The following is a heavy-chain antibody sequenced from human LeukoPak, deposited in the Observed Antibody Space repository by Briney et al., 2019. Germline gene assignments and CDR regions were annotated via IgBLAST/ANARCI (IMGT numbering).Heavy chain of an antibody. V-gene: IGHV4-59*08. CDR3: ARRARWAQDFDY. Sequence: PSETLSLTCTVSGGSIRSYYWSWIRQPPGKGLEWIGYMHYSGSTNYNPSLKSRVTISVDTSKNQFSLRLSSVTAADTAVYYCARRARWAQDFDYWGQGTLVTVSS. CDR2: MHYSGST. CDR1: GGSIRSYY. D-gene: IGHD5-24*01. J-gene: IGHJ4*02.